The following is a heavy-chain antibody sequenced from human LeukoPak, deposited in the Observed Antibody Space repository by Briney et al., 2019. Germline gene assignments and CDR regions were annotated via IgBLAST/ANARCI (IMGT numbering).Heavy chain of an antibody. Sequence: QPGGSLRLSCSVSGFTFSTYVMHWVRQAPGKGLEYVSAISSNGDNTYYADSVKGRFTISRDNSKNTLYLQMSSLRADDTAGYYCVRGTGYWGQGTLVTVSS. CDR2: ISSNGDNT. V-gene: IGHV3-64D*06. CDR3: VRGTGY. J-gene: IGHJ4*02. CDR1: GFTFSTYV.